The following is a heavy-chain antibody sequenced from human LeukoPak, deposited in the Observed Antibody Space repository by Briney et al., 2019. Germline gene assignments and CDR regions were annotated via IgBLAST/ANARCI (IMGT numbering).Heavy chain of an antibody. J-gene: IGHJ6*03. D-gene: IGHD3-3*01. CDR2: IIPIFGTA. V-gene: IGHV1-69*05. Sequence: ASVKVSCKASGGTFSSYAISWVRQAPGQGLEWMGGIIPIFGTANYAQKFQGRVTITTDESTSTAYMELSSLRSEDTAVYYCARSNDFWSGYYYYYYYMDVWGKGTTVTVS. CDR1: GGTFSSYA. CDR3: ARSNDFWSGYYYYYYYMDV.